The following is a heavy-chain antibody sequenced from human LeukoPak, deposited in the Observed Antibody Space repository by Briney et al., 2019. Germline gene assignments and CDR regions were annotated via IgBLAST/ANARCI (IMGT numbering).Heavy chain of an antibody. V-gene: IGHV4-59*12. D-gene: IGHD3-22*01. CDR3: TREGYDRSGYFLDF. J-gene: IGHJ4*02. CDR2: IYPDGRI. CDR1: SGSMTNSC. Sequence: SETLSLTCSVSSGSMTNSCWSWFRQAPGKGFEWLGFIYPDGRIEYSPSLRSRVTFSVATSKLEATVRLSSVTASDTAVYYSTREGYDRSGYFLDFWGQGTLVTVSS.